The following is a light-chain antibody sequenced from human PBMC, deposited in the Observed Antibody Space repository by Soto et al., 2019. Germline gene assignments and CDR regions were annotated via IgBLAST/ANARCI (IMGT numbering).Light chain of an antibody. CDR2: SNN. J-gene: IGLJ2*01. V-gene: IGLV1-44*01. CDR1: SSNIGSNT. CDR3: AAWDDSLNGVV. Sequence: QSVLTQPPSASGTPGQRVTISCSGSSSNIGSNTANWYQQLPGTAPKLLIYSNNQRPSGVPDRFSGSKSGTSASLAISGLQSEDEADYYCAAWDDSLNGVVFGGGTKL.